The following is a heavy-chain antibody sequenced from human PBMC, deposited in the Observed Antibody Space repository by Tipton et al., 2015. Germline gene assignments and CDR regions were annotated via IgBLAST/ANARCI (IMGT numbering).Heavy chain of an antibody. CDR1: GGPISGYY. CDR2: ISNRQNI. J-gene: IGHJ6*02. CDR3: ARGPGIVVSPTASYYYGMDV. D-gene: IGHD2-15*01. Sequence: TLSLTCTVSGGPISGYYWTWMRRPPGKGLEWIGYISNRQNIKYNPSLKSRVTISIDMSRKQFSLKLTSVTAADTAVYYCARGPGIVVSPTASYYYGMDVWGPGTTVTVSS. V-gene: IGHV4-59*01.